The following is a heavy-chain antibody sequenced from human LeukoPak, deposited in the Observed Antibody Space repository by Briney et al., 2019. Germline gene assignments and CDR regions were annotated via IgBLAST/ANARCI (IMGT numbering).Heavy chain of an antibody. Sequence: PSETLSLTCTVSGGSISSYYWSWIRQPPGKGLEWIGYIYYSGSTNYNPSLKSRVTISVDTSKNQFSLKLSSVTAADTAVYYCASASGYDFYYYGMDVWGQGTTVTVSS. CDR2: IYYSGST. CDR1: GGSISSYY. V-gene: IGHV4-59*01. CDR3: ASASGYDFYYYGMDV. D-gene: IGHD5-12*01. J-gene: IGHJ6*02.